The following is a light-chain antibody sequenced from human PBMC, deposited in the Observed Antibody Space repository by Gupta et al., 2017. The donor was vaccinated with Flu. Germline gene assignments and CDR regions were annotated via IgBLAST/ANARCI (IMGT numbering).Light chain of an antibody. Sequence: QVVLTQPPSASASLGASVTLTCTLSTGHSNYAVAWHQQQPEKGPRYLMKVPSDGSRTRGDGIPDRFSGSSSGVDRYLTISSLQSEDEGDYYCQAWGTGPVFGGGTRLTVL. J-gene: IGLJ2*01. CDR2: VPSDGSR. CDR3: QAWGTGPV. V-gene: IGLV4-69*01. CDR1: TGHSNYA.